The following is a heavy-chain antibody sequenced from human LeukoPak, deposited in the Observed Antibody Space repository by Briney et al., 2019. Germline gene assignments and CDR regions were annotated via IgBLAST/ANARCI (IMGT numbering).Heavy chain of an antibody. CDR3: ARGVPDLTFDY. V-gene: IGHV1-69*06. CDR2: IIPIFGTA. CDR1: GGTFSSYA. D-gene: IGHD2-2*01. Sequence: GSSVKVSCTASGGTFSSYAISWVRQAPGQGLEWMGGIIPIFGTANYAQKFQGRVTITADKSTSTAYMELSSLRSEDTAAYYCARGVPDLTFDYWGQGTLVTVSS. J-gene: IGHJ4*02.